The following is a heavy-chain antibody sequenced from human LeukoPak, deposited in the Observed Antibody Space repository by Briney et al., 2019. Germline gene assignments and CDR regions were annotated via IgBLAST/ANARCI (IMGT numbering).Heavy chain of an antibody. V-gene: IGHV4-34*01. D-gene: IGHD5-24*01. CDR1: GGSFSGYY. Sequence: SETLSLTCAVYGGSFSGYYWSWIRQPPGKGLEWIGEINHSGSTNYNPSLKSRATISVDTSKNQFSLKLSSVTATDTALYYCARSKDGYYPLDYWGQGTMVTVSS. CDR3: ARSKDGYYPLDY. CDR2: INHSGST. J-gene: IGHJ4*02.